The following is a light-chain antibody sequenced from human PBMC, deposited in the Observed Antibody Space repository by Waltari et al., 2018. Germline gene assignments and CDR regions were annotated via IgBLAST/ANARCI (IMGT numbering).Light chain of an antibody. J-gene: IGKJ4*01. CDR2: GAS. CDR3: QETSNLST. Sequence: EIVMTQSPATLSLSPGKTATISCRTSQSVSSKLAWYQQKPGQAPRLLIYGASSRATGIPDRFSGSVSGTDFTLTISSLEPEDFAVYYCQETSNLSTFGGGTKVEIK. V-gene: IGKV3-11*01. CDR1: QSVSSK.